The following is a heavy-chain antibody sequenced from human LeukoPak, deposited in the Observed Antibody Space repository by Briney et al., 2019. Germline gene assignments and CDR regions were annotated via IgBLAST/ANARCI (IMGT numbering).Heavy chain of an antibody. V-gene: IGHV3-20*04. Sequence: GGSLRLSCADSRFTFDDYGMSWVRQAPGQGLEWVSGINWNGGSTGYADSVKGRFTISRDNAKNSLYLQMNSLRAEDTALYYCARDRMVAVAGRSYYYYMDVWGKGTTVTVSS. J-gene: IGHJ6*03. CDR3: ARDRMVAVAGRSYYYYMDV. CDR1: RFTFDDYG. D-gene: IGHD6-19*01. CDR2: INWNGGST.